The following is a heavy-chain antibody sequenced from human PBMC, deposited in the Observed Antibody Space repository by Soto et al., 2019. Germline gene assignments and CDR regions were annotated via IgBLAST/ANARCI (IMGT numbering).Heavy chain of an antibody. D-gene: IGHD3-22*01. V-gene: IGHV3-48*01. CDR2: ISSSRSTI. CDR1: GFTFSSYS. J-gene: IGHJ6*02. Sequence: EVQLVESGGGLVQPGGSLRLSCAASGFTFSSYSMNWVRQAPGKGLEWVSYISSSRSTIYYADSVKGRFTISRDKDNNYLYLQLNRLIVGYAAVYYYARKHTSYYDSSGRMDVGGQGTTVTVSS. CDR3: ARKHTSYYDSSGRMDV.